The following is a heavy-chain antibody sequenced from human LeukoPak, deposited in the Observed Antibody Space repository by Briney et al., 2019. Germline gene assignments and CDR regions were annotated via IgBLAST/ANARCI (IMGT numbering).Heavy chain of an antibody. CDR3: ARELTYADY. D-gene: IGHD1-26*01. V-gene: IGHV4-59*08. J-gene: IGHJ4*02. CDR2: IYYSGST. Sequence: NPSETLSLTCTVSGGSISSYYWSWIRQPPGKGLEWIGYIYYSGSTNYNPSLKSRVTISVDTSKNQFSLKLSSVTAADTAVYYCARELTYADYWGQGTLVTVSS. CDR1: GGSISSYY.